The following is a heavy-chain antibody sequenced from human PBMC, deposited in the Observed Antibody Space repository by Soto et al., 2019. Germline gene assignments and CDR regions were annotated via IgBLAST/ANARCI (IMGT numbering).Heavy chain of an antibody. J-gene: IGHJ4*02. Sequence: SVKVSCKASGGTFISYTISWVRQAPGQGLEWMGRIIPILGIANYAQKFQGRVTITADKSTSTAYMELSSLRSEDTAVYYCARGLYYDILTGYDDYWGQGTLVTVSS. CDR3: ARGLYYDILTGYDDY. CDR1: GGTFISYT. V-gene: IGHV1-69*02. CDR2: IIPILGIA. D-gene: IGHD3-9*01.